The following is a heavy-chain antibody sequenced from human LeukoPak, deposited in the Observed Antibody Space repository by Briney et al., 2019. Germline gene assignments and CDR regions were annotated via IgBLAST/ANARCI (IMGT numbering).Heavy chain of an antibody. J-gene: IGHJ4*02. CDR2: INPSSGGT. D-gene: IGHD3-10*01. CDR1: GYTFTGYY. V-gene: IGHV1-2*02. Sequence: ASVKVSCKASGYTFTGYYMHWVRQAPGQGLEWMGWINPSSGGTNYAQKFQGRVTMTRDTSISTAYMELSRLRSDDTAVYYCARVDSTMVRGAPNYWGQGTLVTVSS. CDR3: ARVDSTMVRGAPNY.